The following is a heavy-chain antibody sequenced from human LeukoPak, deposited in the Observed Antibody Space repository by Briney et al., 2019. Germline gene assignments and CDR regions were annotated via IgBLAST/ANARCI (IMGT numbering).Heavy chain of an antibody. CDR1: GYSFTSYW. CDR3: ARRSRSDFWSGYYLTSCDY. Sequence: GESLKISCKGSGYSFTSYWIGWVRQMPGKGLEWMGIIYPGDSDTRYSPSFQGQVTISADKSISTAYLQWSSLKASDAAMHYCARRSRSDFWSGYYLTSCDYWGQGTLVTVSS. CDR2: IYPGDSDT. J-gene: IGHJ4*02. V-gene: IGHV5-51*01. D-gene: IGHD3-3*01.